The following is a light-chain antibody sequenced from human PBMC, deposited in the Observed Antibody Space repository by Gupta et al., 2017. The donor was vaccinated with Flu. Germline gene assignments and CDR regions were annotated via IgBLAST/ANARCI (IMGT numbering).Light chain of an antibody. CDR3: QNNSSPPWT. J-gene: IGKJ1*01. CDR2: EAT. Sequence: ATVFWSTGDRDTISCRARQRCRSRFLEWDQKKPGPAPMLIIYEATSRTRGVPDRFGGSGEGTEFTLTISRQEPEDFADYYRQNNSSPPWTFGRGTXVEIK. V-gene: IGKV3D-20*01. CDR1: QRCRSRF.